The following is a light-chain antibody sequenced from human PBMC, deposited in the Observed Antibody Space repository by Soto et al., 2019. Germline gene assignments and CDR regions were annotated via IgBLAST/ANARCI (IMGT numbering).Light chain of an antibody. CDR2: GAS. J-gene: IGKJ1*01. V-gene: IGKV3-15*01. CDR3: QQYNNWWT. Sequence: EIVMTQSPDTLSVSPGERATLFCRTSQSVTTNLAWYQQQLGQAPRLLIYGASTRASGVPARFSGSGFGTRFTLTIDGLQSEDSALYFCQQYNNWWTFGQGTKVEIK. CDR1: QSVTTN.